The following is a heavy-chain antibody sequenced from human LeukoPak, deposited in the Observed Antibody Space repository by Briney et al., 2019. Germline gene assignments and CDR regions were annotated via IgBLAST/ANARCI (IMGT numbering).Heavy chain of an antibody. V-gene: IGHV4-4*02. CDR3: ARVFPTMVRGVIIQLFFDY. CDR1: GGSISSSNW. Sequence: SETLSLTCAVSGGSISSSNWWSWVRQPPGKGLEWIGEIYHSGGTNYNPSLKSRVTISVDKSKNQFSLKLSSVTAADTAVYYCARVFPTMVRGVIIQLFFDYWGQGTLVTVSS. D-gene: IGHD3-10*01. CDR2: IYHSGGT. J-gene: IGHJ4*02.